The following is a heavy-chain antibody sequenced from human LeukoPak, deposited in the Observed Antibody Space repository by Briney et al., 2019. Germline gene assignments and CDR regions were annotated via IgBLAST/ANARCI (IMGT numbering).Heavy chain of an antibody. D-gene: IGHD6-13*01. CDR2: ISAYNGNT. CDR3: ARPPRGGAAGTYYYYYMDV. Sequence: ASVKVSCKASGYTFTSYGISWVRQAPGQGLEWMGWISAYNGNTNYAQKLQGRVTMTTDTSTSTAYMELRSLRSDDTAVYYCARPPRGGAAGTYYYYYMDVWGKGTTVTVSS. CDR1: GYTFTSYG. J-gene: IGHJ6*03. V-gene: IGHV1-18*01.